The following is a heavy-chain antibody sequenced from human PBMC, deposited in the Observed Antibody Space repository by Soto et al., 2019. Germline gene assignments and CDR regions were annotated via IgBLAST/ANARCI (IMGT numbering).Heavy chain of an antibody. CDR2: ISHSGTA. CDR3: ASPSRFDSSGYYFDS. CDR1: GGSFSGYY. V-gene: IGHV4-34*01. J-gene: IGHJ4*02. Sequence: QVQLQQWGAGLLKPSETLSLTCAVYGGSFSGYYWSWIRQSPGKGLEWIGEISHSGTAKYNPSLRSRVSISVDTSKNQFSLKLRSVTAADTAVYYCASPSRFDSSGYYFDSWGQGTQVTVSS. D-gene: IGHD3-22*01.